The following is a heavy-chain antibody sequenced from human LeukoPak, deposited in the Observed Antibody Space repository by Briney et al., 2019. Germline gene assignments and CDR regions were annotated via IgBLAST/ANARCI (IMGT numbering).Heavy chain of an antibody. CDR1: GGSISNGDHY. D-gene: IGHD3-10*01. Sequence: KASETLSLTCTVSGGSISNGDHYWSWIRQHPGKGLEWIGHIYYSGSTYYNPSLKSRGIISVETSKNQFSLKLSSVTAADTAVYYCARDTSAYYYGSGSYSDWYFDLWGRGTLVTVSS. CDR3: ARDTSAYYYGSGSYSDWYFDL. V-gene: IGHV4-31*03. CDR2: IYYSGST. J-gene: IGHJ2*01.